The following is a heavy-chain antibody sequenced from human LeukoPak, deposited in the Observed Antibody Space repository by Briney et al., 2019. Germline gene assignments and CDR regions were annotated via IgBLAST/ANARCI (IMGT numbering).Heavy chain of an antibody. V-gene: IGHV3-48*03. CDR3: ARGVAENGNPNDLDG. D-gene: IGHD6-13*01. J-gene: IGHJ5*01. CDR1: GFNFNVFE. Sequence: GGSLRLSCAASGFNFNVFEMNWVRQAPGKGPEWISYINGGSNSINYADSVKGRFTISRDNAKNSLYLQMNSLRAEDTAVYSCARGVAENGNPNDLDGWGRGTLVTVSS. CDR2: INGGSNSI.